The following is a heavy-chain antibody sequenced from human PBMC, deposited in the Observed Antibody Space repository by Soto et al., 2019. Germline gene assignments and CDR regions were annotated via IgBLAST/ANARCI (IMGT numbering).Heavy chain of an antibody. V-gene: IGHV4-4*02. CDR3: ARETFKAADGTYYYYGMDV. J-gene: IGHJ6*02. CDR1: GGSISSSNW. Sequence: SETLSLTCAVSGGSISSSNWWSWVRQPPGKGLEWIGEIYHSGSTNYNPSLKSRVTISVDKSKNQFSLKLSSVTAADTAVYYCARETFKAADGTYYYYGMDVWGQGTTVTVSS. CDR2: IYHSGST. D-gene: IGHD6-13*01.